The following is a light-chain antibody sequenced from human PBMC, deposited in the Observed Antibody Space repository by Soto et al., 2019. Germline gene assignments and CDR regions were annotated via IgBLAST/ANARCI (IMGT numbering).Light chain of an antibody. CDR3: QQYNSYPYT. CDR2: KAS. J-gene: IGKJ2*01. Sequence: DIQMTQSPSILSASVGDRVTITCRASQSISSWLAWYQQKPGKAPKLQIYKASSLESGVPSRFSGSGSGTEFTLTISSLQPDEFATYYCQQYNSYPYTFGQGTKLEIK. V-gene: IGKV1-5*03. CDR1: QSISSW.